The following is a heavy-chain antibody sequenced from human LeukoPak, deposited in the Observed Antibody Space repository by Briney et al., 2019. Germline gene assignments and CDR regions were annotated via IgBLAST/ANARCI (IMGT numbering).Heavy chain of an antibody. Sequence: SETLSLTCTVSGGSISSYYWSWIRQPPGKGLEWIGYIYYSGSTNYNPSLKSRVTISVVTSKNQFSLKLSSVTAADTAVYYCARGVVVAALDYWGQGTLVTVSS. J-gene: IGHJ4*02. CDR2: IYYSGST. V-gene: IGHV4-59*01. CDR3: ARGVVVAALDY. CDR1: GGSISSYY. D-gene: IGHD2-15*01.